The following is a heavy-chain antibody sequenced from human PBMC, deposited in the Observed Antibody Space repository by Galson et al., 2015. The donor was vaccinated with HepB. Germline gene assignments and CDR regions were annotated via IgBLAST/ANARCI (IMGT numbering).Heavy chain of an antibody. V-gene: IGHV3-9*01. CDR2: ISRNSGSI. J-gene: IGHJ4*02. Sequence: SLRLSCAASGFTFDDYAMHWVRQAPGKGLEWVSGISRNSGSIDYADSVKGRFTISRDNAKNSLYLQMNSLRAEDTALYYCAKNNGRYGPFDYWGQGTLVTASS. CDR1: GFTFDDYA. CDR3: AKNNGRYGPFDY. D-gene: IGHD1-14*01.